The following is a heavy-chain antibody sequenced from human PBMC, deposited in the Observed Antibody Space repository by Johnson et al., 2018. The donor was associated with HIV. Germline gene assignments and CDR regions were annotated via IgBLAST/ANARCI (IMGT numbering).Heavy chain of an antibody. D-gene: IGHD1-26*01. Sequence: QVHLVESGGCVVQPGRSLRLSCAASGFTFSSYAMHWVRQAPGKGLEWVAVISYDGSNKYYADSVKGRFTISRDNSKNTLYLQMNSLIAEDTAGYYCARVRRSGTYYVDAFDIWGQGTMVTVSS. V-gene: IGHV3-30-3*01. CDR2: ISYDGSNK. J-gene: IGHJ3*02. CDR1: GFTFSSYA. CDR3: ARVRRSGTYYVDAFDI.